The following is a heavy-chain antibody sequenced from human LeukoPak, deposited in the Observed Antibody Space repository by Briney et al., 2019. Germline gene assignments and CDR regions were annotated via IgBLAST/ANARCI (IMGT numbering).Heavy chain of an antibody. D-gene: IGHD4-17*01. CDR1: GYTFTSYY. Sequence: ASVKVSCKASGYTFTSYYMHWVRQAPGQGLEWMGIINPSGGSTSYAQKFQGRVTITRDTSTSTVYMELSSLRSEDTAVYYCARDPSPTVTTFWFDPWGQGTLVTVSS. V-gene: IGHV1-46*01. CDR2: INPSGGST. CDR3: ARDPSPTVTTFWFDP. J-gene: IGHJ5*02.